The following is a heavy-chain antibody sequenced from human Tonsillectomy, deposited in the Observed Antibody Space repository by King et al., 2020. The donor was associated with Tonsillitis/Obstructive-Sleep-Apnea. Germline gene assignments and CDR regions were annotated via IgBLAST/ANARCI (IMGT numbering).Heavy chain of an antibody. J-gene: IGHJ4*02. D-gene: IGHD4-11*01. Sequence: VQLQQWGAGLLKPSETLSLTCAVYGGSFSGYYWSWIRQPPGKGLEWIGEINHSGSTNYNPSLKSRVTISVDTSKNQFSLKLSSLTAADTAVYYCARGATTVTTHFDYWGQGTLVTVSS. V-gene: IGHV4-34*01. CDR1: GGSFSGYY. CDR3: ARGATTVTTHFDY. CDR2: INHSGST.